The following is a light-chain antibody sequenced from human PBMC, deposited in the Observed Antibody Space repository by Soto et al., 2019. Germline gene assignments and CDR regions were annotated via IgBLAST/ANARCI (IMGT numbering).Light chain of an antibody. V-gene: IGLV1-47*01. CDR3: ASWDDNLSVPI. Sequence: QSVLTQPPSASGTPGQRVTISCSGSRSDIGSNYVYWYQHLPGMAPKLLIYRNDQRPSGVPDRISGSRSGTSASLAIIGLRSEDEADYYCASWDDNLSVPIFGGGTKLTVL. CDR2: RND. J-gene: IGLJ2*01. CDR1: RSDIGSNY.